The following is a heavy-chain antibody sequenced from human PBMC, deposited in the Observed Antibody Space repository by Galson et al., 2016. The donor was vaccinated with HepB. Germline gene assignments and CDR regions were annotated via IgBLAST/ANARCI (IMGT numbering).Heavy chain of an antibody. J-gene: IGHJ4*02. CDR2: ISGSGGSA. CDR3: AKGGALHHVAVIAIPPYYFDS. D-gene: IGHD2-21*01. CDR1: IFSFGSYA. V-gene: IGHV3-23*01. Sequence: SLRLSCAASIFSFGSYAMSWVRQAPGKGLEWVSAISGSGGSAYYADSVKGRFIISRDNSKKTLHLQMHSLSADDPAVYYLAKGGALHHVAVIAIPPYYFDSWGQGTLVTVSS.